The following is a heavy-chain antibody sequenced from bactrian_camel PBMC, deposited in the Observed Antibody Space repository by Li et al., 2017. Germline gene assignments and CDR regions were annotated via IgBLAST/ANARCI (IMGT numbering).Heavy chain of an antibody. CDR3: AAGVPGGRVFQKEDYYD. D-gene: IGHD6*01. CDR1: GADPKRRYY. J-gene: IGHJ4*01. V-gene: IGHV3S55*01. Sequence: QVQLVESGGGSVQAGGSLRLSCAVAGADPKRRYYMGWFRQVPGKEREGVAVISSDGTTDYTESAKGRFTISKDAAKNTLYLEMNSLKPEDTAMYYCAAGVPGGRVFQKEDYYDWGQGTQVTVS. CDR2: ISSDGTT.